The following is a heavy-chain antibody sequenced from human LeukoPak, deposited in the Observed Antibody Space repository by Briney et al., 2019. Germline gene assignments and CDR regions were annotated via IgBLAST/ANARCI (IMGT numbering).Heavy chain of an antibody. CDR1: GGTFSSYA. V-gene: IGHV1-69*13. CDR2: IIPIFGTA. J-gene: IGHJ4*02. D-gene: IGHD3-22*01. Sequence: ASVKVSCKASGGTFSSYAISWVRQAPGQGLEWMGGIIPIFGTANYAQKFQGRVTITADESTSTAYMELRSLRSDDTAIYYCATVAREYFDTSGYYNNWGQGALVTVSS. CDR3: ATVAREYFDTSGYYNN.